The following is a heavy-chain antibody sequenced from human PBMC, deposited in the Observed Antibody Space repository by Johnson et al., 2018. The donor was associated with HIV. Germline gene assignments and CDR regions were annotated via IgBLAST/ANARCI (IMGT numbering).Heavy chain of an antibody. J-gene: IGHJ3*02. D-gene: IGHD3-10*01. CDR3: ARAVTPFGDWEAFDI. Sequence: VQLVESGGGLVQPGGSLRLSCAASRFSFSSYWMHWVRQAPGKGLVWVSRINSDGSSTNYADSVKGRFTISRDNAKNTLYLQMNSLRAEDTAVYYCARAVTPFGDWEAFDIWGQGTMVTVSS. V-gene: IGHV3-74*01. CDR1: RFSFSSYW. CDR2: INSDGSST.